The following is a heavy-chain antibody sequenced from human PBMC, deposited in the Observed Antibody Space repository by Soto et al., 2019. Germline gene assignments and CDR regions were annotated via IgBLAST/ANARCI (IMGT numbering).Heavy chain of an antibody. J-gene: IGHJ4*02. D-gene: IGHD3-10*01. CDR2: ISYDGSNK. CDR3: ANVFWFGESYFAPFDY. V-gene: IGHV3-30*18. Sequence: QPGGSLRLSCAASGFTFSSYGMHWVRQAPGKGLEWVAVISYDGSNKYYADSVKGRFTISRDNSKNTLYLQMNSLRAEDTAVYYCANVFWFGESYFAPFDYWGQGTLVTVSS. CDR1: GFTFSSYG.